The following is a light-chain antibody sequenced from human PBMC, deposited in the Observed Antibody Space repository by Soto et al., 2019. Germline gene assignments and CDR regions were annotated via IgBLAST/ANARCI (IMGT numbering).Light chain of an antibody. CDR3: QQYNSYSQT. CDR1: QSISSW. CDR2: KAS. J-gene: IGKJ1*01. Sequence: DIQMTQSPSTRSASVGDRVTITCRASQSISSWLAWYQQKPGKAPKLLIYKASSLDSGVPSRFSGSGSGTEFTLTISSLQPDDFATYYCQQYNSYSQTFGQGTKVEIK. V-gene: IGKV1-5*03.